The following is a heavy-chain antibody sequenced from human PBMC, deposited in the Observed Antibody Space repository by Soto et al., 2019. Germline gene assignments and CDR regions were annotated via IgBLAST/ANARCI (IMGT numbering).Heavy chain of an antibody. D-gene: IGHD4-17*01. Sequence: ASVKVSCKVSGYTLTEVSMHWVRQAPGKGLEWMGGFDPEDGETIYAQKFQGRVTMTEDTSTDTAYMELSSLRSEDTAVYYCATDLRLRSYYYYGMDVWGQGTTVTVSS. CDR2: FDPEDGET. CDR1: GYTLTEVS. V-gene: IGHV1-24*01. CDR3: ATDLRLRSYYYYGMDV. J-gene: IGHJ6*02.